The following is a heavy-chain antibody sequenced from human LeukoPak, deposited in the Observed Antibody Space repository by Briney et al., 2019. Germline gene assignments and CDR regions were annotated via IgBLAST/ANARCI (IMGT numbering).Heavy chain of an antibody. CDR1: GGSITRGVSS. D-gene: IGHD3-10*01. Sequence: SETLSLTCAVSGGSITRGVSSWSWIRQPPGKGLEWICQIYPSGTTNYSPSLKSRVTISLDRSKNQFSMNPSSVTAADTAVYYCASVRLYGSGFYFDNWGQGTLVTVAS. CDR3: ASVRLYGSGFYFDN. J-gene: IGHJ4*02. V-gene: IGHV4-30-2*01. CDR2: IYPSGTT.